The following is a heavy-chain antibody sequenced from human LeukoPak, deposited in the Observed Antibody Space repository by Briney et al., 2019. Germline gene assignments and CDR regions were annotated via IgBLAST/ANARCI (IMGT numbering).Heavy chain of an antibody. V-gene: IGHV5-51*01. Sequence: GESLKISCKGSGYSFTSYWIGWVRQMPGKGLEWMGIIYPGDSDTRYSPSFQGQVTISADKSISTAYLQWSSLKASDTAIYYCARHEGYCSSTSCYSIFDYWGQGTLVTVSS. D-gene: IGHD2-2*02. CDR2: IYPGDSDT. CDR3: ARHEGYCSSTSCYSIFDY. J-gene: IGHJ4*02. CDR1: GYSFTSYW.